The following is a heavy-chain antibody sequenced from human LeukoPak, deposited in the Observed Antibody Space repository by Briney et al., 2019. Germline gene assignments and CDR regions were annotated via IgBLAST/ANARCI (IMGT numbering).Heavy chain of an antibody. CDR3: ARGIGDIVVEPAAIGQVYFYYYMDV. J-gene: IGHJ6*03. CDR2: INPNSGGT. CDR1: GYTFTGYY. Sequence: ASVKVSCKASGYTFTGYYMHWVRQAPGQGLEWMGWINPNSGGTKYAQKFQGRVTMTRDTSISTAYMELSRLRSDDTAVYYCARGIGDIVVEPAAIGQVYFYYYMDVWGKGTTVTVSS. D-gene: IGHD2-2*02. V-gene: IGHV1-2*02.